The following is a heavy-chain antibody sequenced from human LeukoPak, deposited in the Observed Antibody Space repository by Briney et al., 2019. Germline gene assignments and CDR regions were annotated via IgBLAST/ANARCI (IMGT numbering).Heavy chain of an antibody. J-gene: IGHJ3*02. CDR2: MRQDGGEI. V-gene: IGHV3-7*01. CDR3: ARSLMAADGTRVFDI. D-gene: IGHD6-13*01. CDR1: GFSFSTYW. Sequence: GGSLRLSCATSGFSFSTYWMSWVRQAPGPGKGLEWVANMRQDGGEIYYVDSVKGRFTIARDNAKNSLYLQMNSLGAEDTAVYYCARSLMAADGTRVFDIWGQGTMVTVSS.